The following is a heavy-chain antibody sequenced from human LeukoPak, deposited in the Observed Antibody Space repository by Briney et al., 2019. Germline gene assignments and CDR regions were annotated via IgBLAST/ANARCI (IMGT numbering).Heavy chain of an antibody. CDR1: GGSFSGYY. V-gene: IGHV4-34*01. CDR2: INHSGST. D-gene: IGHD5-12*01. Sequence: SETLSLTCAVYGGSFSGYYWSWLRQPPGKGLEWIGEINHSGSTNYNPSLKSRVTISVDTSKNQFSLKLSSVTAADTAVYYCARGLSGSSFDYWGQGTLVTVSS. CDR3: ARGLSGSSFDY. J-gene: IGHJ4*02.